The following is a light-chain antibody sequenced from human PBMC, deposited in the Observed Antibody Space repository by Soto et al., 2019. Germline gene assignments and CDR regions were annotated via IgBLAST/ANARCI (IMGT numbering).Light chain of an antibody. CDR3: QQRSNWYT. CDR2: DTS. CDR1: ETVGSN. V-gene: IGKV3-11*02. J-gene: IGKJ2*01. Sequence: VLTQSPDTLSLSPGERAILSCRATETVGSNLAWFQQKPGQTPRLLIYDTSTRVPGIPARFRGTGYGRDFTLTISSLEPEDFAVYYCQQRSNWYTFGQGTKLEIK.